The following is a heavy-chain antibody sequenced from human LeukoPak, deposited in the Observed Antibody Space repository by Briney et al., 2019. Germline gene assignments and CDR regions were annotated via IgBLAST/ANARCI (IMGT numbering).Heavy chain of an antibody. CDR1: GGSITSYY. Sequence: PSETLSLTCTVSGGSITSYYWSWIRQPPGKGLEWIGEVNHSGSTNYNPSLKSRVTISVDTSKNQFSLKLSSVTAADTAVYYCARLIGGYSGYDSGSTDYWGQGTLVTVSS. D-gene: IGHD5-12*01. CDR3: ARLIGGYSGYDSGSTDY. J-gene: IGHJ4*02. CDR2: VNHSGST. V-gene: IGHV4-34*01.